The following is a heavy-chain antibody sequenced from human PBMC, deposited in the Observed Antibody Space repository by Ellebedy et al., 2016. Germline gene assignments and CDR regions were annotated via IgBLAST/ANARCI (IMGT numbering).Heavy chain of an antibody. CDR3: AKDLSSGNWGGDY. CDR2: IWYDGSNK. CDR1: GFTFSSYG. V-gene: IGHV3-33*06. Sequence: GGSLRLSCAASGFTFSSYGMHWVRQAPGKGLEWVAVIWYDGSNKYYADSVKGRFTISRDNSKNTLYLQMNSLRAEDTAVYYCAKDLSSGNWGGDYWGQGTLVTVSS. D-gene: IGHD6-19*01. J-gene: IGHJ4*02.